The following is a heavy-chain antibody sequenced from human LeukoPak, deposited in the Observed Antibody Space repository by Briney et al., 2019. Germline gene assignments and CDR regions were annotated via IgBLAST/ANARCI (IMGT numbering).Heavy chain of an antibody. J-gene: IGHJ4*02. D-gene: IGHD3-10*01. CDR1: GFTVSSNY. CDR2: ISWSGGSI. CDR3: AKDRAMVRGVILDY. Sequence: PGGSLRLSCAASGFTVSSNYMSWVRQAPGKGLEWVSGISWSGGSIGYADSVKGRFTISRDNAKNSLYLQMNSLRAEDTALYYCAKDRAMVRGVILDYWGQGTLVTVSS. V-gene: IGHV3-9*01.